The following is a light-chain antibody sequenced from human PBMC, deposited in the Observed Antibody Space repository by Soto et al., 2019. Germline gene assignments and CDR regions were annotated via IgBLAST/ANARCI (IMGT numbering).Light chain of an antibody. Sequence: AIQVTQSPSSLSASVGDSVTITCRTSQGIRSALGWYQQKPGKVPKLLIYAASTLRSGVPSRFSGSGSGRDFTLTIRSLQPEDFATYYCLLDYSYFWAFGQGTKVEVQ. CDR3: LLDYSYFWA. CDR1: QGIRSA. CDR2: AAS. V-gene: IGKV1-6*01. J-gene: IGKJ1*01.